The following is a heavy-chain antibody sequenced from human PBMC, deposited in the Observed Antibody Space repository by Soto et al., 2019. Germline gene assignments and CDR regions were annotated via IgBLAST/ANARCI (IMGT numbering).Heavy chain of an antibody. CDR3: ARTLRDCTNGVCFDDWFDP. D-gene: IGHD2-8*01. Sequence: SETLSLTCTVSGGSISSGGYYWSWIRQHPGKGLEWIGYIYYSGSTYYNPSLKSRVTISVDTSKNQFSLKLSSVTAADTAVYYCARTLRDCTNGVCFDDWFDPWGQGTLVTVSS. CDR2: IYYSGST. V-gene: IGHV4-31*03. J-gene: IGHJ5*02. CDR1: GGSISSGGYY.